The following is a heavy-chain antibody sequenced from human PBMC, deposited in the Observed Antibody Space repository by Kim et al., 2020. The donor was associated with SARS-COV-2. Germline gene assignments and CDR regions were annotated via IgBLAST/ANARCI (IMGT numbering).Heavy chain of an antibody. J-gene: IGHJ5*02. D-gene: IGHD2-21*02. Sequence: SETLSLTCTVSGGSISSYYWSWIRQPAGKGLEWIGRIYTSGSTNYNPSLKSRVTMLVDTSKNQVSLKLSSVTAADTAVYYCARALSDCGGDCLSLGNWFDPWGPRTLVTVSS. CDR3: ARALSDCGGDCLSLGNWFDP. CDR1: GGSISSYY. CDR2: IYTSGST. V-gene: IGHV4-4*07.